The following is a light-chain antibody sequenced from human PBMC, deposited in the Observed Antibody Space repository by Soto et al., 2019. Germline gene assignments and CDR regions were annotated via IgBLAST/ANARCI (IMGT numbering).Light chain of an antibody. CDR2: GAS. Sequence: EIVMPQSPATLSASPGERATLSCRASQSVSSNLAWYQQKPGQAPRLLNYGASTRATGIPPSCSGSGSGTEFTLTISSLQSEDFAVYYGEQYNNWPPYTCGPGTKVDIK. CDR1: QSVSSN. V-gene: IGKV3-15*01. J-gene: IGKJ3*01. CDR3: EQYNNWPPYT.